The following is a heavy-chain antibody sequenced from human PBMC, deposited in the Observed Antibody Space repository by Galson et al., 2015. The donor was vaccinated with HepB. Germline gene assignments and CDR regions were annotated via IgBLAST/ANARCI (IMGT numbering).Heavy chain of an antibody. D-gene: IGHD3-16*02. J-gene: IGHJ4*02. CDR2: IKSESDDATT. V-gene: IGHV3-15*01. CDR1: GFPLRSVW. Sequence: SLRLSCAASGFPLRSVWMSWVRQAPGKGLEWLGRIKSESDDATTDFAAFVRGRFTISRDDSKNTVYLQRNSRENEDTAVYYWTTDYGYQWGSVRLAYWGQGALVT. CDR3: TTDYGYQWGSVRLAY.